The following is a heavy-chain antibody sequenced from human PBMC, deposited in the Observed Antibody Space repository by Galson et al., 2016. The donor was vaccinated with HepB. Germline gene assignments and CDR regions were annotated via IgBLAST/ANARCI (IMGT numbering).Heavy chain of an antibody. V-gene: IGHV5-51*01. Sequence: QSGAEVKKPGESLEISCKTSGYSFTSYWIAWVRQMPGKGLEWMGIIYPSDSDTRYSPSFQGQVTISADKSTSTAYLQWSSLKASDTAMYFCARPSWQGYVSWGQGTLVTVSS. CDR1: GYSFTSYW. J-gene: IGHJ5*02. CDR2: IYPSDSDT. CDR3: ARPSWQGYVS. D-gene: IGHD2-15*01.